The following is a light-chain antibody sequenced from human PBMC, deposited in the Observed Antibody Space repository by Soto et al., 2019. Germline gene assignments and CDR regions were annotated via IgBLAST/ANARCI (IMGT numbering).Light chain of an antibody. V-gene: IGKV1-5*01. CDR3: QHYSHLVT. J-gene: IGKJ2*01. CDR2: DAS. Sequence: IQMTQSPSTLSAPVGDRVTITCQASQTISTLLAWFQHKPGKAPNLLIYDASNLESGVPSRFSGSGSGTEFTLTISSLQSDVSSTYFCQHYSHLVTFGQGTKLEIK. CDR1: QTISTL.